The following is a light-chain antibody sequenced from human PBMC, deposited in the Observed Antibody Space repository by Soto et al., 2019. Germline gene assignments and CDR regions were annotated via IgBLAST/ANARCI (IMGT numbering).Light chain of an antibody. CDR1: SSDVGFYKS. Sequence: QSALTQPASVSGSPGQSITISCAGTSSDVGFYKSVSWYQQHPGKVPKVMIYEVSNRPSGVSNRFSGSKSGNTASLTISGLQAEDEADYYCSSYTSRNTWVFGGGTKLTVL. CDR2: EVS. V-gene: IGLV2-14*01. CDR3: SSYTSRNTWV. J-gene: IGLJ3*02.